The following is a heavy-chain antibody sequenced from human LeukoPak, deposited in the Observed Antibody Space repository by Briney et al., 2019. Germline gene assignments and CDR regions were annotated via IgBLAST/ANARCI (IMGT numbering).Heavy chain of an antibody. CDR2: IYYSGDT. Sequence: SETLSLTCTASGGSISSGAYYWNWIRPPPGKGLEWIGYIYYSGDTYYNASLKSRVTISVDTSKNQFSLKLSSVTAADTAVYYCAREVIGSGWFDPWGQGTLVTVSS. CDR3: AREVIGSGWFDP. CDR1: GGSISSGAYY. D-gene: IGHD3-22*01. J-gene: IGHJ5*02. V-gene: IGHV4-30-4*01.